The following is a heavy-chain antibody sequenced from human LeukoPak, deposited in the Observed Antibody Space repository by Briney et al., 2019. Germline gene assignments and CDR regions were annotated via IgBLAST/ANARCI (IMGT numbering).Heavy chain of an antibody. V-gene: IGHV4-39*01. CDR2: IYYSGST. CDR3: ARGGTMTTVTTFVGY. D-gene: IGHD4-17*01. J-gene: IGHJ4*02. CDR1: GGSISSSSYY. Sequence: PSETLSLTCTVSGGSISSSSYYWGWIRQPPGKGLEWIGSIYYSGSTYYNPSLKSRVTISVDTSKNQFSLKLSSVTAADTAVYYCARGGTMTTVTTFVGYWGQGTLVTVSS.